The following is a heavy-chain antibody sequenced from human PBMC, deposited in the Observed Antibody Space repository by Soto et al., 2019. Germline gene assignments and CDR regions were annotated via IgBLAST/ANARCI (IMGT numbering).Heavy chain of an antibody. D-gene: IGHD3-22*01. Sequence: QLHLQESGPGLVKPSETLSLTCTVSGGSISSSSYYWGWIRQPPGKGLEWIGNGYYGGSTYYNPSLKSRVTISVETSKSQFSLKLSSVTAADTAVYYCAGGDYYHSSGYYFYYYTMDVWGQGTTVTVSS. V-gene: IGHV4-39*01. CDR2: GYYGGST. CDR1: GGSISSSSYY. J-gene: IGHJ6*02. CDR3: AGGDYYHSSGYYFYYYTMDV.